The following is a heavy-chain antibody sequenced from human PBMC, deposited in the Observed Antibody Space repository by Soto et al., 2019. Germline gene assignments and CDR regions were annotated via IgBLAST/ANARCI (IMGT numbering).Heavy chain of an antibody. CDR1: GCTFTGYY. V-gene: IGHV1-2*02. CDR2: INTNSGGT. J-gene: IGHJ4*02. Sequence: AAVKVSCKACGCTFTGYYIHWVRQAPGQGLEWMGWINTNSGGTNYAQKFQGRVTMTRDTSISTAYMELSRLTSDDTAVYYCARTQTNDYWGQGTLVTVSS. CDR3: ARTQTNDY.